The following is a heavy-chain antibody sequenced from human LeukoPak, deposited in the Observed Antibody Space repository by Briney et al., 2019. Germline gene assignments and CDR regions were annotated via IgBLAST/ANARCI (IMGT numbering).Heavy chain of an antibody. CDR3: AKERLGMTRAFDY. D-gene: IGHD7-27*01. Sequence: PGGSLRLSWAASGFSFSGYVMSWVRQAPGKGLEWVAVISYDGSNKYYADSVKGRFTISRDNSKNTLYLQMNSLRAEDTAVYYCAKERLGMTRAFDYWGQGTLVTVSS. J-gene: IGHJ4*02. CDR1: GFSFSGYV. CDR2: ISYDGSNK. V-gene: IGHV3-30*18.